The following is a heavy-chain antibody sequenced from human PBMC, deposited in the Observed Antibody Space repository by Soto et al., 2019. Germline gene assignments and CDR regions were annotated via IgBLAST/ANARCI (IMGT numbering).Heavy chain of an antibody. J-gene: IGHJ4*02. CDR2: ISWNSGSI. CDR3: VRGSSGWSY. Sequence: PGGSLRLSCAASGFTFDDYAMHWVRQAPGKGLEWVSGISWNSGSIDYADSVKGRFTISRDNVKNSLYLQMNSLRGEDTALYYCVRGSSGWSYWGQGTLVTVSS. D-gene: IGHD6-19*01. CDR1: GFTFDDYA. V-gene: IGHV3-9*01.